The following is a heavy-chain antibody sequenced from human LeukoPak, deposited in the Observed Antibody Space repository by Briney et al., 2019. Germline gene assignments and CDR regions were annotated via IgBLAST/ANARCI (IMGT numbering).Heavy chain of an antibody. Sequence: SETLSLTCTVSGGSISSSSYYWGWIRQPPGKGLEWIGRIYYSGSTYYNPSLKSRVTISVDTSKNQFSLKLSSVTAADTAVYYCARSAVDFWSGYYYYFDYWGQGTLVTVSP. V-gene: IGHV4-39*01. J-gene: IGHJ4*02. CDR1: GGSISSSSYY. CDR3: ARSAVDFWSGYYYYFDY. CDR2: IYYSGST. D-gene: IGHD3-3*01.